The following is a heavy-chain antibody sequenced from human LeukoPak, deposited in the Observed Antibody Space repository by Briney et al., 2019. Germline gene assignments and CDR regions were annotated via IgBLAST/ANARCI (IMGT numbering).Heavy chain of an antibody. CDR3: ARGEGIRWLQLSPSWFDP. V-gene: IGHV1-2*02. Sequence: ASVKVSCKASGYTFTGYYMHWVRQAPGQGLEWMGWINPNSGGTNYAQKFQGRVTMTRDTSISTAYMELSRLRSDDTVVYYCARGEGIRWLQLSPSWFDPWGQGTLVTVSS. CDR2: INPNSGGT. J-gene: IGHJ5*02. D-gene: IGHD5-24*01. CDR1: GYTFTGYY.